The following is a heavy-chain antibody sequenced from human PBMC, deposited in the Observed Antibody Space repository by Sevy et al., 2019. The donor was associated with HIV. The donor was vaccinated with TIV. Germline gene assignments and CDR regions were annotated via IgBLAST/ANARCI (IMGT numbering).Heavy chain of an antibody. J-gene: IGHJ6*02. CDR2: IYSDGRT. D-gene: IGHD2-15*01. Sequence: GGSLRLSCVVSGFSVSSNYMSWVRQAPGKGLEWVSNIYSDGRTYYADSVRGRFTIFRDTSKNTVYLEMKNLRAEDTAVYYCTREDIVLGEDNYYGMDVWGHGTTVTVSS. V-gene: IGHV3-53*01. CDR3: TREDIVLGEDNYYGMDV. CDR1: GFSVSSNY.